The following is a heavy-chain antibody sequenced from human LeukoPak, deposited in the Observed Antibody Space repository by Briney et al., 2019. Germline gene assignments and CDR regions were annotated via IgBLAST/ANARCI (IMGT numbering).Heavy chain of an antibody. CDR2: ISAYNGNT. J-gene: IGHJ5*02. Sequence: ASVKVSCKASGYTFTSYGISWVRQAPEQGLEWMGWISAYNGNTNYAQKLQGRVTMTTDTSTSTAYMELRSLRSDDTAVYYCARGKFRLSDSWFDPWGQGTLVTVSS. V-gene: IGHV1-18*01. CDR3: ARGKFRLSDSWFDP. CDR1: GYTFTSYG. D-gene: IGHD3-16*01.